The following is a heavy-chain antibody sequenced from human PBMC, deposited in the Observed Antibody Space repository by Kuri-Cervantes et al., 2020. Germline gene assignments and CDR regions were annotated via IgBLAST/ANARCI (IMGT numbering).Heavy chain of an antibody. CDR3: ARGHYGMDV. V-gene: IGHV3-7*01. CDR2: IKTDGTEK. J-gene: IGHJ6*02. CDR1: GFTFRDYW. Sequence: GGSLRLSCVVSGFTFRDYWVTWVRQAPGKGLEWVASIKTDGTEKYYVDSVKGRFTISRDNARNSVNLQMNSLRAEDTAVFYCARGHYGMDVWGQGTTVTVSS.